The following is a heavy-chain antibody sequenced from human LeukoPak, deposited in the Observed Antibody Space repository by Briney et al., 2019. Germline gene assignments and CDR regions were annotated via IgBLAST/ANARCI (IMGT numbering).Heavy chain of an antibody. CDR1: GYTFTSYV. CDR3: ARGPGVRGVINNY. V-gene: IGHV1-8*01. J-gene: IGHJ4*02. CDR2: MNPNSGNT. D-gene: IGHD3-10*01. Sequence: WASVKVSCKASGYTFTSYVINWVRQATGQGLEWMGWMNPNSGNTGYAPKFQGRVTMTRNTSISTAYMELSSLRSEDTAVYYCARGPGVRGVINNYWGQGTLVTVSS.